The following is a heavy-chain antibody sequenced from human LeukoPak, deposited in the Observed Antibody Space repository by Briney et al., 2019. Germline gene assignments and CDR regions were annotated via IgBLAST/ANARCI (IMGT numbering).Heavy chain of an antibody. J-gene: IGHJ4*02. D-gene: IGHD3-10*01. CDR2: IKQDGSEK. CDR3: ARSFTMVRAYDY. CDR1: GFTFSNYW. V-gene: IGHV3-7*01. Sequence: PGGSLRLSCAASGFTFSNYWMTWVRQAPGKGLEWVGNIKQDGSEKYYVDSVKGRFTISRDNSKNMVYLQMNSLRTEDTARYYCARSFTMVRAYDYWGQGTLVTVSS.